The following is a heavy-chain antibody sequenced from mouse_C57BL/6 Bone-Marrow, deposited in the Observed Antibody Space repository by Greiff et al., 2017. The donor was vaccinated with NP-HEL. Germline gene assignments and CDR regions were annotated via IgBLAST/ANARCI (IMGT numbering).Heavy chain of an antibody. CDR3: ARTYYSNYHVPWFAY. D-gene: IGHD2-5*01. Sequence: VKLQQPGAELVKPGASVKLSCKASGYTFTSYWMHWVKQRPGRGLEWIGRIDPNSGGTKYNEKFKSKATLTVDKPSSTAYMQLSSLTSEDSAVYYCARTYYSNYHVPWFAYWGQGTLVTVSA. V-gene: IGHV1-72*01. CDR1: GYTFTSYW. CDR2: IDPNSGGT. J-gene: IGHJ3*01.